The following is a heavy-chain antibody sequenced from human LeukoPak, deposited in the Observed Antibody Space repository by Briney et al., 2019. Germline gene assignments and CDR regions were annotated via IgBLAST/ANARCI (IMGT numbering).Heavy chain of an antibody. J-gene: IGHJ4*02. V-gene: IGHV3-48*01. D-gene: IGHD3-3*01. CDR1: GFTFSSYS. CDR3: AKDLPRYDFWSGYSEVYFDY. CDR2: ISSSSSTI. Sequence: PGGSLRLSCAASGFTFSSYSMNWVRQAPGKGLEWVSYISSSSSTIYYADSVKGRFTISRDNSKNTLYLQMNSLRAEDTAVYYCAKDLPRYDFWSGYSEVYFDYWGQGTLVTVSS.